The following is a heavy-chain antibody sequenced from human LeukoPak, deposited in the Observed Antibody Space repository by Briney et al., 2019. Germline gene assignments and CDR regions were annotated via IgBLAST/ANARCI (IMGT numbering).Heavy chain of an antibody. CDR1: GFTFSSYG. V-gene: IGHV4-34*01. J-gene: IGHJ4*02. D-gene: IGHD2/OR15-2a*01. CDR2: INHSGST. CDR3: ARGRFPDY. Sequence: SGGSLRLSCAASGFTFSSYGMHWVRQAPGKGLEWMGEINHSGSTNYNPSLKSRGTISVDTSKSQFSLKLSSVTAADTAVYYCARGRFPDYWGQGTLGTVSS.